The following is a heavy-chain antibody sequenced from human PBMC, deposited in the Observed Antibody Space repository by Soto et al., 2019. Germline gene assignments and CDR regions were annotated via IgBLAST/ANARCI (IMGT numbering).Heavy chain of an antibody. CDR1: GGSFSNYI. Sequence: QVHLVQSGAEVKKPRSSVKVSCKASGGSFSNYIFAWVRQAPGQGLEWMGGTIPMFATAQYAQKLQGRVTITADESTSTVYMDLTSLTSDDTAVYYCARGLFGQQWLVGFDTWGQGTLVTVSS. CDR2: TIPMFATA. D-gene: IGHD6-19*01. J-gene: IGHJ4*02. CDR3: ARGLFGQQWLVGFDT. V-gene: IGHV1-69*01.